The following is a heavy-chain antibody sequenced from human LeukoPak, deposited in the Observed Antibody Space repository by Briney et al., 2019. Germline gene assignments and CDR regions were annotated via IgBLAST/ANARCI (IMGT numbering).Heavy chain of an antibody. D-gene: IGHD6-19*01. V-gene: IGHV4-59*12. CDR2: IYYSGST. CDR3: ARAPHGWSFDY. J-gene: IGHJ4*02. Sequence: SETLSLTCTVSGGSISSYYWSWIRQPPGKGLEWIGYIYYSGSTNHNPSLKSRVTISLDTSKNQFSLKLSSVTAADTAVYYCARAPHGWSFDYWGQGTLVTVSS. CDR1: GGSISSYY.